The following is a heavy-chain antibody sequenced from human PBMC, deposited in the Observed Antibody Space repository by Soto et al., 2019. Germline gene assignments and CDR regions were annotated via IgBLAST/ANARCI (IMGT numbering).Heavy chain of an antibody. J-gene: IGHJ5*02. CDR1: GGSISSYY. V-gene: IGHV4-59*01. D-gene: IGHD2-2*01. CDR3: AREAFISTSCSIGDRWFDP. Sequence: QVQLQESGPGLVKPSETLSLTCTVSGGSISSYYWSWLRQPPGKGLEWIGYMYYSGGTNYNPSLKSRVTISEDMSKNQFSLKLSSVTAADTAVYYCAREAFISTSCSIGDRWFDPWGQGTLVTVSS. CDR2: MYYSGGT.